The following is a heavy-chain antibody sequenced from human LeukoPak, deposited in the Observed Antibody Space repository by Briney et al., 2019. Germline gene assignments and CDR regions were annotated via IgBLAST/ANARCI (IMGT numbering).Heavy chain of an antibody. CDR1: GFTFSSYW. Sequence: GGSLRLSCAASGFTFSSYWMHWVRQAPGKGLVWVSRIHSDGSSRKYADSVGGRFTISRDNAKKTLYLPMNSLRAEDTAVYFSARDDAAPGIIFDYWGQGTLVTVST. D-gene: IGHD6-13*01. J-gene: IGHJ4*02. CDR3: ARDDAAPGIIFDY. CDR2: IHSDGSSR. V-gene: IGHV3-74*03.